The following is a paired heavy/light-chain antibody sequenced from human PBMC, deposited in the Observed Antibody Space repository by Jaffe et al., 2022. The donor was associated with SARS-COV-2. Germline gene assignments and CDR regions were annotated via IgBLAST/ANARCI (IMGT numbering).Light chain of an antibody. Sequence: EIVLTQSPGTLSLSPGERATLSCRASQSVSSNYLAWYQQKPGQAPRLLIYGASNRATGIPDRFSGSGSGTDFTLTISRLEPEDFAVYYCQQYGSSPFTFGPGTKVDIK. CDR1: QSVSSNY. J-gene: IGKJ3*01. V-gene: IGKV3-20*01. CDR3: QQYGSSPFT. CDR2: GAS.
Heavy chain of an antibody. CDR1: GFTFDDYA. V-gene: IGHV3-9*01. CDR2: INWNSGAI. CDR3: AKDGNTGALGYYYGADV. D-gene: IGHD1-26*01. J-gene: IGHJ6*02. Sequence: EAQLVESGGGLVQPGRSLRLSCAASGFTFDDYAMHWVRQAPGKGLEWVSGINWNSGAIGYADSVKGRFTISRDNAKNSLYLQMNSLRTEDTALYFCAKDGNTGALGYYYGADVWGQGTTVTVSS.